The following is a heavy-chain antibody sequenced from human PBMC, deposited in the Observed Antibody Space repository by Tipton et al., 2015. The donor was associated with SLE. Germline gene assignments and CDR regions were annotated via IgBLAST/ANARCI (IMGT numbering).Heavy chain of an antibody. J-gene: IGHJ4*02. CDR3: ARGTSIFGVVRHFDY. Sequence: TLSLTCTVSGGSISSYYWSWIRQPPGKGLEWIGYIYYSGSTNYNPSLKSRVTISVDTSKNQFSLKLSPVTAADTAVYYCARGTSIFGVVRHFDYWGQGTLVTVSS. V-gene: IGHV4-59*01. CDR2: IYYSGST. CDR1: GGSISSYY. D-gene: IGHD3-3*01.